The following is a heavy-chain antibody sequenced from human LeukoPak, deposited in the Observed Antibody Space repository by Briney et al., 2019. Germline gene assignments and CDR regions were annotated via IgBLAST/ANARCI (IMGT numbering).Heavy chain of an antibody. CDR3: ARRYTYGYFDY. J-gene: IGHJ4*02. D-gene: IGHD5-18*01. CDR1: GGSISSSSYH. V-gene: IGHV4-39*01. CDR2: FYYSEST. Sequence: PSETLSLTCTVSGGSISSSSYHWGWIRQPPGKGLEWIGSFYYSESTYYNPSLKSRVTIYVDTSKNQFSLNLTSVTAADAAVYYCARRYTYGYFDYWGQGTLVIVSS.